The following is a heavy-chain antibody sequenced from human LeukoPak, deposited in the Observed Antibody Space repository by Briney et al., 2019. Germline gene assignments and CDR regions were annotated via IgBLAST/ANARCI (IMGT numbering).Heavy chain of an antibody. CDR1: GGSISSSIYY. CDR3: ARAEDCRRTSCYMGIDY. Sequence: PSETLSLTCTVSGGSISSSIYYWGWIRQPPGKGLEWIGSIYYSGSTYYNPSLKSRVTISVDTSKNQFSLKLSSVTAADTAVYYCARAEDCRRTSCYMGIDYWGQGARVIVSS. V-gene: IGHV4-39*07. D-gene: IGHD2-2*02. J-gene: IGHJ4*02. CDR2: IYYSGST.